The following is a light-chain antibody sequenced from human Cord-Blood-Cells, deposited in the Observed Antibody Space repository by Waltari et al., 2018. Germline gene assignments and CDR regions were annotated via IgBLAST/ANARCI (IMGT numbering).Light chain of an antibody. V-gene: IGKV4-1*01. CDR3: QQYYSTPT. Sequence: DIVMTQSPDSLAVSLGERATINCKSSQSVLYSSNNKNYLAWYQQKPGQPPKLLIYWAPTRESVVPDRFSGSGSGTDFTLTISSLQAEDVAVYYCQQYYSTPTFGQGTKVEIK. CDR1: QSVLYSSNNKNY. J-gene: IGKJ1*01. CDR2: WAP.